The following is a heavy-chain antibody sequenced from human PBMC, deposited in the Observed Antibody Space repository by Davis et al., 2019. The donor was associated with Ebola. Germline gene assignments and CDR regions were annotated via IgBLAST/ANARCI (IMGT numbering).Heavy chain of an antibody. CDR2: INTNTGKP. CDR1: GYAFTNFA. CDR3: AGLAPSIYYYGMDV. J-gene: IGHJ6*02. D-gene: IGHD3/OR15-3a*01. V-gene: IGHV7-4-1*02. Sequence: ASVKVSCKASGYAFTNFAMHWVRQAPGQGLEWMGWINTNTGKPTYAQAFTGRSVFSLDTSVSTAFLQISSLQAEDTAVYYCAGLAPSIYYYGMDVWGQGTTVTVSS.